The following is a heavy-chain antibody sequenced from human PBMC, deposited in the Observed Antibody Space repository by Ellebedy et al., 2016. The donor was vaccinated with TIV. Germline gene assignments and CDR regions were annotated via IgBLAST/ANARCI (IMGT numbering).Heavy chain of an antibody. Sequence: PGGSLRLSCAASGFTFSSYGMHWVRQAPGKGLEWVAIIWSDGSHKFYADSVKGRFTISRDNSNNTLYLQMNSLRADDTAVYYCARDRRGIAVAGSGFGDYWGQGTLVTVSS. CDR3: ARDRRGIAVAGSGFGDY. J-gene: IGHJ4*02. V-gene: IGHV3-33*01. CDR2: IWSDGSHK. CDR1: GFTFSSYG. D-gene: IGHD6-19*01.